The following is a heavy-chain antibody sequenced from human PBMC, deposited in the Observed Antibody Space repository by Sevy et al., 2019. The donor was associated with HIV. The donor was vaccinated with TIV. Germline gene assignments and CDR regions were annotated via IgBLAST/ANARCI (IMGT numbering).Heavy chain of an antibody. D-gene: IGHD3-3*01. Sequence: SETLSLTCAVYGGSFSGYYWSWIRRPWGKGLEWIGEINHSGSTNYNPSLKSRVTISVDTSKNQFFLKLSSVTAADTAAYYCARADDLWSGYTSTHGLDVWGQGTTVTVSS. CDR1: GGSFSGYY. CDR2: INHSGST. CDR3: ARADDLWSGYTSTHGLDV. V-gene: IGHV4-34*01. J-gene: IGHJ6*02.